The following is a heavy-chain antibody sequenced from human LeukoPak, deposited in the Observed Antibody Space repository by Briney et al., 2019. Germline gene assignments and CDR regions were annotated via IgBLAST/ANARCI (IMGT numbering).Heavy chain of an antibody. V-gene: IGHV1-24*01. CDR1: GYTLTELS. Sequence: ASVKVSCKVSGYTLTELSMHWVRQAPGKGLEWMGGFDPEDGETIYAQKFQGRVTMTRDTSISTAYMELSRLRSDDTAVYYCATDQDITTTGNDAFDIWGQGTMVTVS. J-gene: IGHJ3*02. CDR3: ATDQDITTTGNDAFDI. D-gene: IGHD1-1*01. CDR2: FDPEDGET.